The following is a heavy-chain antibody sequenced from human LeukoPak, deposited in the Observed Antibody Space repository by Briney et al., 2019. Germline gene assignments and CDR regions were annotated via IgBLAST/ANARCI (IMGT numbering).Heavy chain of an antibody. Sequence: GGSLRLSCAASGFTFSSYGMHWVRQAPGKGLEWVAVISYDGSNKYYADSVKGRFTVSRDNSKNTLYLQMNSLRAEDTAVYYCAKDRRWTNIVVVPAPQDYWGQGTLVTVSS. V-gene: IGHV3-30*18. CDR2: ISYDGSNK. D-gene: IGHD2-2*01. CDR3: AKDRRWTNIVVVPAPQDY. CDR1: GFTFSSYG. J-gene: IGHJ4*02.